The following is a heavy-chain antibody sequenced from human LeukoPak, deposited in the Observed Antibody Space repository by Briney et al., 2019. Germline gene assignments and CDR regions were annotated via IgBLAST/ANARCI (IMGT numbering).Heavy chain of an antibody. V-gene: IGHV1-2*06. CDR1: GDTFTGYY. J-gene: IGHJ4*02. CDR3: ARAAAYYYDSSGYYFGY. Sequence: ASVKVSCKASGDTFTGYYMHWLRQAPGQGLEWMGRINPNSGGTNYAQKFQGRVTMTRDTSISTAYMELSRLRSDDTAVYYCARAAAYYYDSSGYYFGYWGQGTLVTVSS. D-gene: IGHD3-22*01. CDR2: INPNSGGT.